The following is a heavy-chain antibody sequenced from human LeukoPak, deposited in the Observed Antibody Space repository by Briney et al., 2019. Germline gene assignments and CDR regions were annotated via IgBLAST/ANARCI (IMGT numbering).Heavy chain of an antibody. CDR2: IYYSGST. D-gene: IGHD3-22*01. V-gene: IGHV4-59*01. CDR3: ARRMYYYDSSGYRDAFDI. CDR1: GGSISSYY. J-gene: IGHJ3*02. Sequence: PSETPSLTCTVSGGSISSYYWSWTRQPPGKGLEWIGYIYYSGSTNYNPSLKSRVTISVDTSKNQFSLKLSSVTAADTAVYYCARRMYYYDSSGYRDAFDIWGQGTMVTVSS.